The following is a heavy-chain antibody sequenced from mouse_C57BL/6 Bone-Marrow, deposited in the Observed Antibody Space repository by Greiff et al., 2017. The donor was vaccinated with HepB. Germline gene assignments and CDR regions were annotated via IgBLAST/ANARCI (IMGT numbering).Heavy chain of an antibody. J-gene: IGHJ4*01. Sequence: EVKLVESGGGLVQPGGSMKLSCAASGFTFSDAWMDWVRQSPEKGLEWVAEIRNKANNHATYYAESVKGRFTISRDDSKSSVYLQMNSLRAEDTGIYYCTRGFITTVVAPWYAMDYWGQGTSVTVSS. CDR3: TRGFITTVVAPWYAMDY. CDR2: IRNKANNHAT. CDR1: GFTFSDAW. V-gene: IGHV6-6*01. D-gene: IGHD1-1*01.